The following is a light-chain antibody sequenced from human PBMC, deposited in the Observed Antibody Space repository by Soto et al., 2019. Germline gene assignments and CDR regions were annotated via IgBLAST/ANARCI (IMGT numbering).Light chain of an antibody. V-gene: IGKV3-11*01. Sequence: EIVFTQSPATVSLSPLERSTLSCGASQSVGTFFAWYQQKPGQAPRLLIYDASNRATGIPARFSGSGSGTDFTLTISSLEPEDFAVYYCQQCYNWPQWTFGQGTKVDI. CDR1: QSVGTF. CDR3: QQCYNWPQWT. CDR2: DAS. J-gene: IGKJ1*01.